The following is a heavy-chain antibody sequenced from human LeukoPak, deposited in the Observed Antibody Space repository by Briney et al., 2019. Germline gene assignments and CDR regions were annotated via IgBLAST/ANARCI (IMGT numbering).Heavy chain of an antibody. Sequence: GGSLRLSCAASGFAFSSYAMSWVRQAPGKGLEWVSAISGSGGSTYYADSVKGRFTISRDNPKNTLYLQMNSLRAEDTAVYYCAKDGSPAPEGAFDIWGQGTMVTVSS. D-gene: IGHD1-14*01. J-gene: IGHJ3*02. CDR3: AKDGSPAPEGAFDI. CDR1: GFAFSSYA. CDR2: ISGSGGST. V-gene: IGHV3-23*01.